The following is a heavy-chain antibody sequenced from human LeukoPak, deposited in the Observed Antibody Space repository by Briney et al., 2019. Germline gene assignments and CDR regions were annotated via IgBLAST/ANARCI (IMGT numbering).Heavy chain of an antibody. J-gene: IGHJ5*02. V-gene: IGHV1-2*02. D-gene: IGHD3-22*01. Sequence: ASVKVSFKASGYTFSGYYMHWVRQAPGQGLEWMGWINPNSATTKYEQKFQGRVTMTWDTSISTAYMGLSRLRSDDTAVYYCARERDSSGYSPLDPWGQGTLVTVSS. CDR3: ARERDSSGYSPLDP. CDR2: INPNSATT. CDR1: GYTFSGYY.